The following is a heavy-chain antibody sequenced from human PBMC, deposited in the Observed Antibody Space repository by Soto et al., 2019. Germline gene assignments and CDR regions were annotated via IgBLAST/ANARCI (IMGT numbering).Heavy chain of an antibody. CDR2: ISGSGGST. CDR3: AKVPSIAAAGPVPYYYYGMDV. V-gene: IGHV3-23*01. CDR1: GFTFSSYA. Sequence: GGSLRLSCAASGFTFSSYAMSWVRQAPGKGLEWVSAISGSGGSTYYADSVKGRFTISRDNSKNTLYMQMNSLRAEDTAVYYFAKVPSIAAAGPVPYYYYGMDVWGQGTTVTVSS. J-gene: IGHJ6*02. D-gene: IGHD6-13*01.